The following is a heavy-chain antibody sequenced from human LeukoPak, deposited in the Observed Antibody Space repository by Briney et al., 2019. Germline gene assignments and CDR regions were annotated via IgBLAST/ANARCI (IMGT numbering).Heavy chain of an antibody. CDR1: RFIFSSYA. J-gene: IGHJ3*02. V-gene: IGHV3-30*04. CDR3: ARGGSSWDFAFDI. Sequence: PGGSLRLSCAASRFIFSSYAMHWVRQAPGKGLEWVAVLSYDGSDKYYADSVKGRFTISRDNSRNTLYLQMNSLRTEETAMYYCARGGSSWDFAFDIWGQGTMVTVSS. D-gene: IGHD6-13*01. CDR2: LSYDGSDK.